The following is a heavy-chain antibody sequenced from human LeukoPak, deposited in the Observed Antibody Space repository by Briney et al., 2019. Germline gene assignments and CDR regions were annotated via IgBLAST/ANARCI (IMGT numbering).Heavy chain of an antibody. Sequence: GSLRLSCAASGFTFSSNALSWVRQAPGKGLEWVSVIGTSVSDTYYADSVKGRFTISGDNSKNTVYLQLNSLRAEDTAVYYCAKRVAAPGRTYYFDYWGQGTLVIVSS. D-gene: IGHD6-13*01. CDR3: AKRVAAPGRTYYFDY. J-gene: IGHJ4*02. CDR1: GFTFSSNA. CDR2: IGTSVSDT. V-gene: IGHV3-23*01.